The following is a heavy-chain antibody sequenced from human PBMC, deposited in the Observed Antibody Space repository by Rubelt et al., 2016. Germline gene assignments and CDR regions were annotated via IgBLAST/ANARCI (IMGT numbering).Heavy chain of an antibody. CDR3: ARVLGPRPETTNYYYMDV. CDR2: IKSKTDGGTT. Sequence: APGKGLEWVGRIKSKTDGGTTDYTAPVKGRFTISRDDSKNTLYLQMNSLKTEDTAVYYCARVLGPRPETTNYYYMDVWGKGTTVTVSS. D-gene: IGHD4-17*01. V-gene: IGHV3-15*01. J-gene: IGHJ6*03.